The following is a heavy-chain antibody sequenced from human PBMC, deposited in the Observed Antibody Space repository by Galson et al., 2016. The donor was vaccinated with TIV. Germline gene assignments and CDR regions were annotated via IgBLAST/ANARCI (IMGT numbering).Heavy chain of an antibody. CDR3: ARPGLLQSYESGDDYYDYYWYGLDV. CDR1: GFSFRSYW. V-gene: IGHV3-7*01. J-gene: IGHJ6*02. D-gene: IGHD2-21*02. Sequence: SLRLSCAASGFSFRSYWMSWVRQAPGKGLQWVANIKEDGSEIYYVDSVKGRFTIYRDNSKNTLYLRMNSLRVDDTAVYYCARPGLLQSYESGDDYYDYYWYGLDVWGQGATVTVSS. CDR2: IKEDGSEI.